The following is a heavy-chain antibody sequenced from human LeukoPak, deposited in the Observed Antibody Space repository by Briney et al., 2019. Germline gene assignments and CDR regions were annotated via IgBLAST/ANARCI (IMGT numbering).Heavy chain of an antibody. J-gene: IGHJ4*02. Sequence: KSGGSLRLSCATSGFPFSDFFMSWVRQAPGKGLEWISTTNSGGTSTYYAESVKGRFTISRDNSKNTLYLQMSSLRVEDTAVYYCAKQSYARSLGEGGPGTLVSVSS. CDR2: TNSGGTST. CDR3: AKQSYARSLGE. CDR1: GFPFSDFF. D-gene: IGHD2-8*01. V-gene: IGHV3-23*01.